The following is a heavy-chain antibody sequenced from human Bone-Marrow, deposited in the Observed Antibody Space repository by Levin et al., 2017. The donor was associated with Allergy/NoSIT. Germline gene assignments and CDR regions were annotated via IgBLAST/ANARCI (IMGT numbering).Heavy chain of an antibody. J-gene: IGHJ4*02. Sequence: SCAASGFIFSDFAMHWVRQAPGKGLEWVAVISHGGRSEFYADSVKGRFIISREDSANTVFLQMNSLRPDDTAVYYCARERDCGSISCYSGWADNWGQGTLVTVSS. D-gene: IGHD6-6*01. CDR3: ARERDCGSISCYSGWADN. CDR2: ISHGGRSE. CDR1: GFIFSDFA. V-gene: IGHV3-30*04.